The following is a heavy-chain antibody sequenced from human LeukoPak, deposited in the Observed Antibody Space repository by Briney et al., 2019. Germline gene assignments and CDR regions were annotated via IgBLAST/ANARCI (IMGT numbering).Heavy chain of an antibody. D-gene: IGHD2-2*01. CDR1: GGTFSSYA. CDR3: AREVGYCSSTSCYYYYYYYGMDV. J-gene: IGHJ6*02. Sequence: GSSVKVSCKASGGTFSSYAISWVRQAPGQGLEWMGGIIPIFGTANYAQKFQGRVTITADESTSTAYMELSSLRSEDTAVYYCAREVGYCSSTSCYYYYYYYGMDVWGQGTTVTVSS. CDR2: IIPIFGTA. V-gene: IGHV1-69*01.